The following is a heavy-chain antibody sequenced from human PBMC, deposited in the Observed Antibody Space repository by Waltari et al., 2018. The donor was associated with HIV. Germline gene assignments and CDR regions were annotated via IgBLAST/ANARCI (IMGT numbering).Heavy chain of an antibody. CDR1: GFTFSGSW. CDR2: IKQDGSEK. CDR3: ARDLGYSYGYVSDY. V-gene: IGHV3-7*01. Sequence: EVQLVESGGGLVQPGGSLRLSCAASGFTFSGSWMSWVRQAPGKGLEWVANIKQDGSEKYYVDSVKGRFTISRDNAKNSLYLQMNSLRAEDTAVYYCARDLGYSYGYVSDYWGQGTLVTVSS. D-gene: IGHD5-18*01. J-gene: IGHJ4*02.